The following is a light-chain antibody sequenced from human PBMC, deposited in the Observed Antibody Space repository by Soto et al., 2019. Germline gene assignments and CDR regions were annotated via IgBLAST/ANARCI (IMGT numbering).Light chain of an antibody. CDR2: GAS. J-gene: IGKJ2*01. Sequence: EILLTQSPATLSVSPGERAALSCRASHSVRINLAWYQQKPGQSPRLLIYGASTRAPGVPARFSGSGSVTDFTLTISSLQSEDSAVYYCQQYTNWPPMYTFGQGTKLEIK. V-gene: IGKV3-15*01. CDR3: QQYTNWPPMYT. CDR1: HSVRIN.